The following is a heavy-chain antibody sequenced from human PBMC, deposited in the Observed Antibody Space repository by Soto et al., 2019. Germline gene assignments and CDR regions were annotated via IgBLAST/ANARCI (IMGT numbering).Heavy chain of an antibody. CDR2: IYYSGST. CDR1: GGSISSGDYY. CDR3: ARVRGGTYFDY. D-gene: IGHD3-10*01. V-gene: IGHV4-30-4*01. Sequence: QVQLQESGPGLVKPSQTLSLTCTVSGGSISSGDYYWSWIRQPPGKGLEWIGYIYYSGSTYYNPSRKSRVTISVDTSKSQFSLKLTSVTAADTAVYYCARVRGGTYFDYWGQGTLVTVSS. J-gene: IGHJ4*02.